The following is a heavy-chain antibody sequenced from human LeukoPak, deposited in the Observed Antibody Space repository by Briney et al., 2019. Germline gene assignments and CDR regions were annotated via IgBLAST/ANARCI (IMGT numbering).Heavy chain of an antibody. Sequence: PSETLSLTCTVSGGSIESSKYYWGWIRQPPGKGLEWIGTIFTIGNIHYNPSLRGRVTISMDTSKNQFSLKLSSVTAADTAVYYCARVDYGEPDYWGQGTLVTVSS. D-gene: IGHD4-17*01. J-gene: IGHJ4*02. CDR2: IFTIGNI. CDR3: ARVDYGEPDY. CDR1: GGSIESSKYY. V-gene: IGHV4-39*07.